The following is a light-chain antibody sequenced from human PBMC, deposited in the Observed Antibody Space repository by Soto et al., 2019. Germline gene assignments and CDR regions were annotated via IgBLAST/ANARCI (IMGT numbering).Light chain of an antibody. J-gene: IGLJ1*01. CDR2: SNN. CDR1: SSNIGSNT. V-gene: IGLV1-44*01. Sequence: QSVLTQPPSASGTPWQRVPISCSGSSSNIGSNTGNRYQPLPGTAPKLLIYSNNQRPSGVPYRFSGSKSGTSARRAVNGVEAEDEDDYYCGSWDSSLSAYVLGTGTKVPV. CDR3: GSWDSSLSAYV.